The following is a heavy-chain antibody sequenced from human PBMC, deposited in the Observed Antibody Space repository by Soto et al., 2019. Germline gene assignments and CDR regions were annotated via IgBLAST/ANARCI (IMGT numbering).Heavy chain of an antibody. D-gene: IGHD2-15*01. V-gene: IGHV4-30-4*01. CDR1: GGSISSGDYY. CDR2: IYYSGST. Sequence: SETLSLTCTVSGGSISSGDYYWNWIRQPPGKCLEWIGYIYYSGSTYYNASLKSRVTISVDTSKNQFSLKLSSVTASDTAVYYCARVVLAQNANAFDILGQGTMVTVSS. J-gene: IGHJ3*02. CDR3: ARVVLAQNANAFDI.